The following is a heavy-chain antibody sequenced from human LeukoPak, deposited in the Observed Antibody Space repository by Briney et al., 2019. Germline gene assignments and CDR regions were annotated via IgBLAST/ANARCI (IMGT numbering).Heavy chain of an antibody. J-gene: IGHJ3*02. V-gene: IGHV1-69*04. CDR3: ATRTPLIYFDVFDI. Sequence: AASVKVSCKASGGTFSSDVINWVRQAPGQGPEGMGRLVPILNMGNYAERFQDRITLTADTSTSTAYMELSSLASGDTAVYYCATRTPLIYFDVFDIWGQGTLVTVSS. D-gene: IGHD3-16*01. CDR2: LVPILNMG. CDR1: GGTFSSDV.